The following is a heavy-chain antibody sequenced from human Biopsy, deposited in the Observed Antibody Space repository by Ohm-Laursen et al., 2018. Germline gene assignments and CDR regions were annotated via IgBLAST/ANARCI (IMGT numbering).Heavy chain of an antibody. Sequence: SLRLSCAASGFDFSDYSMSWVRQAPGKGLEWVSSVTTTSSYIYYADSVKGRFTISRDNAKNTLYLQMNSLRVEDTAVYYCARGPSGVATIGRGQGTLVTVSS. J-gene: IGHJ4*02. CDR1: GFDFSDYS. CDR3: ARGPSGVATIG. V-gene: IGHV3-21*01. D-gene: IGHD5-24*01. CDR2: VTTTSSYI.